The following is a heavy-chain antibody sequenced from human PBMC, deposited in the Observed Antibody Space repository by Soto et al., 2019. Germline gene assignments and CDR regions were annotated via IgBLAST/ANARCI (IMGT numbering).Heavy chain of an antibody. V-gene: IGHV3-74*01. CDR1: VFTFSSYW. CDR3: ARHRGYSQY. D-gene: IGHD5-18*01. Sequence: VGSLRLSCASSVFTFSSYWMHCVRQSPGKWLVWVSRINSDGSSTSYADSVKGRFTISRDNAKNTLYLQMNSLRAEDTAVYYCARHRGYSQYWGQGTLVIVS. J-gene: IGHJ4*02. CDR2: INSDGSST.